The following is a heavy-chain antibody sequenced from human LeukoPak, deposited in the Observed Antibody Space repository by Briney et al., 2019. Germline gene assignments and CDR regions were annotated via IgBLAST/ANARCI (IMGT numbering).Heavy chain of an antibody. CDR3: ARRYDFWSGYPPPLDY. V-gene: IGHV4-59*12. CDR2: IYYSGST. Sequence: KPSETLSLTCTVSGGSISSYYWSWIRQPPGKGLEWIGYIYYSGSTNYNPSLKSRVTISADTSKKQFSLKLSSVTAADTAVYYCARRYDFWSGYPPPLDYWGQGTLVTVSS. J-gene: IGHJ4*02. D-gene: IGHD3-3*01. CDR1: GGSISSYY.